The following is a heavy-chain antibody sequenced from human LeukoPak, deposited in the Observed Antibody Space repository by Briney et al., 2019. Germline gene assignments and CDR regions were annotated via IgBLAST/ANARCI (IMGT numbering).Heavy chain of an antibody. CDR1: GDSVSGNRAT. D-gene: IGHD3-9*01. CDR2: IYYRSKWYA. Sequence: SQTLSLTCAISGDSVSGNRATWNWLRQSPSRGLEWLGRIYYRSKWYADYAVSVKGRITINPDTSKNQFSLLLNSVTPEDTAVYFCGRAEHDWGLKYWGQGTLVTVSS. CDR3: GRAEHDWGLKY. J-gene: IGHJ4*02. V-gene: IGHV6-1*01.